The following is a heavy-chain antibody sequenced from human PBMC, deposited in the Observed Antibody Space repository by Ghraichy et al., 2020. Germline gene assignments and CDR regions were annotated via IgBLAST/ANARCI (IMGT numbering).Heavy chain of an antibody. CDR1: DYKFTSYW. CDR2: IDPADSDT. D-gene: IGHD6-6*01. J-gene: IGHJ4*02. V-gene: IGHV5-10-1*01. CDR3: ATSLSSSSDIAY. Sequence: GESLNISCKGSDYKFTSYWINWVRQLPGKGLEWMGTIDPADSDTKYSPAFEGHVTISADTSIDTAFLQWSSLKASDTAIYFCATSLSSSSDIAYWGQGTVVTVSS.